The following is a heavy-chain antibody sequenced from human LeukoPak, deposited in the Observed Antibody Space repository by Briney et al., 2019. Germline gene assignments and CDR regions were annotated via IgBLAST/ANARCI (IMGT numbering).Heavy chain of an antibody. CDR2: ISWNSGSI. V-gene: IGHV3-9*01. J-gene: IGHJ4*02. D-gene: IGHD2-15*01. CDR1: GFIFDDYA. Sequence: GGPLRLSCAASGFIFDDYAMHWVRQAPRKGLEWVSGISWNSGSIGYADSVKGRFTISRDNAKNSLYLQMNSLRAEDTALYYCAKAYCSGGSCYWFDYWGQGALVTVSS. CDR3: AKAYCSGGSCYWFDY.